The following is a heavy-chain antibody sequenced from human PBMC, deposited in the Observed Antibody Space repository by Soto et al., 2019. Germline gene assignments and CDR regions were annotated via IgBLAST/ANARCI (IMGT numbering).Heavy chain of an antibody. V-gene: IGHV2-26*01. D-gene: IGHD1-7*01. CDR1: GFSLSKARMG. CDR3: ARALREELPIYYFDS. Sequence: QVTLKESGPVLVKPTETLTLTCTVSGFSLSKARMGVSWIRQHPGKALEWLAHIFWNDERCYNTSLKSRLTIPRDTSKSQVVLTMTNVDPVDTGTYFCARALREELPIYYFDSWGQGTLVTVSS. CDR2: IFWNDER. J-gene: IGHJ4*02.